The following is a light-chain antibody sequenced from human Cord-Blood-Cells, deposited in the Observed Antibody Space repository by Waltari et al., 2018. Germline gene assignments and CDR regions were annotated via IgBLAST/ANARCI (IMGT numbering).Light chain of an antibody. V-gene: IGLV2-14*01. CDR1: SSDVGGYNY. CDR2: DVS. Sequence: QSALTQPASVSGSPGQSITISCTGTSSDVGGYNYVSWYQQHPGKAPKLMIYDVSNRHSGVSNRFSGSKSGNTASLTISGLQAEDEADYYCSSYTSSSTLVFGGGTKLTV. CDR3: SSYTSSSTLV. J-gene: IGLJ2*01.